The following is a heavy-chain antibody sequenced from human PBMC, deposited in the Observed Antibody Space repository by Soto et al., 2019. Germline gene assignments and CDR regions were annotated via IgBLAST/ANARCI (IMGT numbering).Heavy chain of an antibody. D-gene: IGHD3-22*01. CDR3: AKEMTSGYYLFDY. V-gene: IGHV3-23*01. Sequence: GGSLRLSCAAPGFTFTSYAMSWVRQAPGKGLEWVSTISGTGGSTYYPDSVKGRFTISRDNSKNTVYLQMNSLRAEDAAVYYCAKEMTSGYYLFDYWGQGSLVTVSS. J-gene: IGHJ4*02. CDR2: ISGTGGST. CDR1: GFTFTSYA.